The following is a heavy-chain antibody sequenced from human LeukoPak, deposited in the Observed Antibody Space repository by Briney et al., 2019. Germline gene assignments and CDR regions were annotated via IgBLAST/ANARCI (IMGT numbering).Heavy chain of an antibody. V-gene: IGHV3-20*04. CDR1: GFTFDDYG. CDR2: INWSGTTS. J-gene: IGHJ1*01. D-gene: IGHD3-22*01. Sequence: PGGSLRPSCVASGFTFDDYGMNWVRQAPGKGLEWVSGINWSGTTSASADSVRGRFTISRDNAKNSLYLQMNSLRAEDTAVYYCAREATDYYDSSGYQEYFQHWGQGTLVTVSS. CDR3: AREATDYYDSSGYQEYFQH.